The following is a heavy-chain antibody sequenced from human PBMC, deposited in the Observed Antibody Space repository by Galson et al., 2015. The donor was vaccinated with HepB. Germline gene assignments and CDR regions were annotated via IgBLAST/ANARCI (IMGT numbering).Heavy chain of an antibody. CDR3: ARDNLYDSGGHSNWFDP. D-gene: IGHD3-10*01. Sequence: SLRLSCAASGFTFRNYGFHWVRQAPGKGLEWVAAIWYDGSNKFYGGSVKGRFTISRDNSENTLYLQMNSLRVEDTAVYYCARDNLYDSGGHSNWFDPWGQGTLVTVSS. J-gene: IGHJ5*02. CDR2: IWYDGSNK. V-gene: IGHV3-33*01. CDR1: GFTFRNYG.